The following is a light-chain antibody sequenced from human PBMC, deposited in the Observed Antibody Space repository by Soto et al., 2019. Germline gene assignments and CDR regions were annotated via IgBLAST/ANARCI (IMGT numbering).Light chain of an antibody. Sequence: EIVVTQSPATVSVSQGERVTLSCRASQSVSSSLAWYQQRPGQAPRLLIYDTSTRAAGIAARFSGSGSGTEFTLTISSLQSEDFAVYYCQQYVHWPPGTFGQGTKVDI. J-gene: IGKJ1*01. CDR3: QQYVHWPPGT. CDR1: QSVSSS. V-gene: IGKV3-15*01. CDR2: DTS.